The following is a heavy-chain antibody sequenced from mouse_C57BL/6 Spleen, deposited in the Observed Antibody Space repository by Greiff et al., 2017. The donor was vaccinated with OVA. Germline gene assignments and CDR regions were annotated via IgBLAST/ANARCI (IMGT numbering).Heavy chain of an antibody. V-gene: IGHV1-55*01. CDR1: GYTFTSYW. J-gene: IGHJ2*01. CDR2: IYPGSGST. Sequence: VQLQQPGAELVKPGASVKMSCKASGYTFTSYWITWVKQRPGQGLEWIGDIYPGSGSTNYNEKFKSKATLAVDTSSSTAYMQLSSLTSEDSAVYYCARGGHYYSLGYWGQGTTLTVSA. CDR3: ARGGHYYSLGY. D-gene: IGHD1-2*01.